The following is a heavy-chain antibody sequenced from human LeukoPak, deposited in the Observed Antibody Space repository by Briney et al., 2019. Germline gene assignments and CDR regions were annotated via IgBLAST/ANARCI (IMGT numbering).Heavy chain of an antibody. Sequence: PGGSLRLSCAASGFTFSTSAMNWVRQVPGKGLEWVSSINSESSHIYYAASVRGRFTISRDNARNSVSLQMDSLRVEDTAVYYCARDPVRYQRMGYLDYWGQGSLVTVSS. D-gene: IGHD3-16*01. CDR3: ARDPVRYQRMGYLDY. CDR1: GFTFSTSA. V-gene: IGHV3-21*01. J-gene: IGHJ4*02. CDR2: INSESSHI.